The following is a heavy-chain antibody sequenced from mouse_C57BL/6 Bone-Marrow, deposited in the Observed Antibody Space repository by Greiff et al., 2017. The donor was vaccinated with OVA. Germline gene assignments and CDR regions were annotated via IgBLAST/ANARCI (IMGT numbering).Heavy chain of an antibody. V-gene: IGHV14-4*01. J-gene: IGHJ1*03. CDR2: IDPENGDT. D-gene: IGHD2-2*01. CDR1: GFNIKDDY. CDR3: TSCWLDV. Sequence: EVQRVESGAELVRPGASVKLSCTASGFNIKDDYMHWVKQRPEQGLEWIGWIDPENGDTEYASKFQGKATITADTSSNTAYLQLSSLTSEDTAVYYCTSCWLDVWGTGTTVTVSS.